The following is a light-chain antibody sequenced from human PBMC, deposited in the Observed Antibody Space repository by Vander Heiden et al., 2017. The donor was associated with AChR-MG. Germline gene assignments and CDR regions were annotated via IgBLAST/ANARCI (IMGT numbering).Light chain of an antibody. CDR2: DAS. Sequence: IQMTQSPSSLSASVGDRVTITCQARQDISNYLNWYQQKPRKAPKLLIYDASNLETGVPSRFSGSGSGTDFTFTISSLQPEDIATYYCQQYDNLLFTFGPGTKVDIK. V-gene: IGKV1-33*01. CDR3: QQYDNLLFT. CDR1: QDISNY. J-gene: IGKJ3*01.